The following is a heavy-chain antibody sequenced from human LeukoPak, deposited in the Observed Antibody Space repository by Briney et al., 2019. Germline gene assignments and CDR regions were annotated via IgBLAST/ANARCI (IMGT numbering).Heavy chain of an antibody. CDR2: IIPIFGTA. CDR1: GGTFSSYA. V-gene: IGHV1-69*06. CDR3: ARHRRWYSCSWYYFDY. Sequence: AVKVSCKASGGTFSSYAISWVRQAPEQGLEWMGGIIPIFGTANYAQKFQGRVTITADKSTSTAYMELSSLRSEDTAVYYCARHRRWYSCSWYYFDYWGQGTLVTVSS. J-gene: IGHJ4*02. D-gene: IGHD6-13*01.